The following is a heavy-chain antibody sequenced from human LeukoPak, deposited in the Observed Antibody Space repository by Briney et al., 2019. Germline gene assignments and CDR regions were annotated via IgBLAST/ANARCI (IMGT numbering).Heavy chain of an antibody. CDR2: INAGNGNT. Sequence: ASVKVSCKASGYTFTNYAMHWVRQAPRQSLEWMGWINAGNGNTKYSQKFQGRVTITRDTSASTAYMELSSLRSEDTAVYYCARDRGTMIVVVTSLFDYWGQGTLVTVSS. CDR3: ARDRGTMIVVVTSLFDY. CDR1: GYTFTNYA. J-gene: IGHJ4*02. V-gene: IGHV1-3*01. D-gene: IGHD3-22*01.